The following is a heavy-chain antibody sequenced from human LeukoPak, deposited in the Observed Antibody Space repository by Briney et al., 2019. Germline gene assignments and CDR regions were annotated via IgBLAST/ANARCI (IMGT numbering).Heavy chain of an antibody. CDR2: IYYSGST. D-gene: IGHD1-1*01. V-gene: IGHV4-39*07. CDR1: GFTFSSYS. J-gene: IGHJ4*02. CDR3: ARARETGDVDY. Sequence: GSLRLSCAASGFTFSSYSMNWVRQPPGKGLEWIGSIYYSGSTYYNPSLKSRVTISVDTSKNQFSLKLSSVTAADTAVYYCARARETGDVDYWGQGTLVTVSS.